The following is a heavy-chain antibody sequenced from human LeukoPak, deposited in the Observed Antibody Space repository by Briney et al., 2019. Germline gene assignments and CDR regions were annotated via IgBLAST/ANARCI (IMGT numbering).Heavy chain of an antibody. CDR2: IYYSGST. CDR1: GGSISSSSYY. V-gene: IGHV4-39*07. D-gene: IGHD5-18*01. J-gene: IGHJ3*02. CDR3: ARDRRQLWLLGGRASDAFDI. Sequence: SETLSLTCTVSGGSISSSSYYWGWIRQPPGKGLEWIGSIYYSGSTYYNPSLKSRVTISVDTSKNQFSLKLSSVTAADTAVYYCARDRRQLWLLGGRASDAFDIWGQGTMVTVSS.